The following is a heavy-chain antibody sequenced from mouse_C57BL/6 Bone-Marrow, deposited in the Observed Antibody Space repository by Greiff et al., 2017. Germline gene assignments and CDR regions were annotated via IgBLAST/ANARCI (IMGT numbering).Heavy chain of an antibody. D-gene: IGHD1-1*01. J-gene: IGHJ2*01. Sequence: VQLQQSGAELVRPGASVKLSCTASGFNIKDDYMHWVKQRPEQGLEWIGWIDPENGDTEYASKFKGKATITADTSSNTAYLQLSSLTSEDTAVYYCTTLYYYGSSSYYFDYGGQGTTLTVSS. CDR1: GFNIKDDY. V-gene: IGHV14-4*01. CDR3: TTLYYYGSSSYYFDY. CDR2: IDPENGDT.